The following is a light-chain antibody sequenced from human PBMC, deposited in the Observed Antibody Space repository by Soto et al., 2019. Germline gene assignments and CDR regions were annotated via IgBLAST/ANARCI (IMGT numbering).Light chain of an antibody. Sequence: QSALTQPASVSGSLGQSITISCTGTSSDLGGYNYVSWYQQHPGKAPRLVFYEVTNRPSGVSNRFSGSKSGNTASLTISGLQADDEADYYCNSFTDSSLYVFGTGTKLTVL. CDR2: EVT. J-gene: IGLJ1*01. V-gene: IGLV2-14*01. CDR1: SSDLGGYNY. CDR3: NSFTDSSLYV.